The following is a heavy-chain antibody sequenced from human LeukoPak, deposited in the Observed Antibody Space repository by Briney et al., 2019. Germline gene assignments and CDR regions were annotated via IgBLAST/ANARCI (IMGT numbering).Heavy chain of an antibody. D-gene: IGHD1-14*01. V-gene: IGHV5-51*01. CDR2: IYPADSDT. CDR1: GYSFTSYW. CDR3: ARHVTTASAARGFDI. Sequence: GESLKISCKGSGYSFTSYWIGWVRQLPGKGLEWMGIIYPADSDTRYSPSFQGQVTISADKSINTAYLQWSSLKASDTAVYYCARHVTTASAARGFDIWGQGTMVTVSS. J-gene: IGHJ3*02.